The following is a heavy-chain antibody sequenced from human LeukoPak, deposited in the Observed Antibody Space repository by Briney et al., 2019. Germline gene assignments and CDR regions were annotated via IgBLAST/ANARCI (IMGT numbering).Heavy chain of an antibody. CDR2: ISGSGGST. CDR1: GFTFSSYA. Sequence: PGGSLRLSCAASGFTFSSYAMSWVRQAPGKGLEWVSAISGSGGSTYYADSVKGRFTISRDNSKNTLYLQMNSLRAEDTAVYYCAKLEAAAGTTTIPSAFDIRGQGTMVTVSS. J-gene: IGHJ3*02. V-gene: IGHV3-23*01. CDR3: AKLEAAAGTTTIPSAFDI. D-gene: IGHD6-19*01.